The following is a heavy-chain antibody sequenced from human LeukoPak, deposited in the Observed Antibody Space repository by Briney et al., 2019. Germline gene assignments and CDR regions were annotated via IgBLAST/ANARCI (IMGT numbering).Heavy chain of an antibody. CDR2: IIPIFGIA. V-gene: IGHV1-69*04. D-gene: IGHD6-13*01. J-gene: IGHJ5*02. CDR1: GGTFSSYA. Sequence: SVKVSCKASGGTFSSYAISWVRQAPGQGLEWMGRIIPIFGIANYAQKFQGRVTITADKSTSTAYMELSSPRSEDTAVYYCARMEQQLVRDNWFDPWGQGTLVTVSS. CDR3: ARMEQQLVRDNWFDP.